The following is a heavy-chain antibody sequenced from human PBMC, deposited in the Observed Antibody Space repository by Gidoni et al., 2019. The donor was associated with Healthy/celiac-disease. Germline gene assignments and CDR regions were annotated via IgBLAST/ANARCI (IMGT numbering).Heavy chain of an antibody. Sequence: EVQLVESGGGWVKTGGSLRLSCEACGFPFSNAWLSWVRQAPGKGMEWVGRIKSKTDGGTTDYDAPVKGRFTTSRDDSKNTLYLQMNSLKTEDTAVYYCTTPLWFGELLLYEYYYYYMDVWGKGTTVTVSS. CDR3: TTPLWFGELLLYEYYYYYMDV. CDR1: GFPFSNAW. CDR2: IKSKTDGGTT. D-gene: IGHD3-10*01. V-gene: IGHV3-15*01. J-gene: IGHJ6*03.